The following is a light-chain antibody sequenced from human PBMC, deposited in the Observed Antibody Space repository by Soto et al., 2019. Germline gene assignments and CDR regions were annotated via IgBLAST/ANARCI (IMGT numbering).Light chain of an antibody. J-gene: IGKJ1*01. CDR1: QSISSW. Sequence: DIPMTQSPSTLSASVGDRVTITCRASQSISSWLAWYQQKPGKAPKLLIYDASSLESGIPSRVSGNGSATEFTLTISSLQTDDFATYYCQQYNSYSWTFGQGTKVEIK. CDR2: DAS. CDR3: QQYNSYSWT. V-gene: IGKV1-5*01.